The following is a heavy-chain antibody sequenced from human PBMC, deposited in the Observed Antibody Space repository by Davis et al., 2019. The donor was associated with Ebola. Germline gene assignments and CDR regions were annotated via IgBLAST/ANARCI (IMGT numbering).Heavy chain of an antibody. V-gene: IGHV1-46*01. Sequence: ASVKVSCKASGYTFTSYYMHWVRQAPGQGLEWMGIINPSGGSTSYAQKFQGRVTMTRDTSTSTVYMELSSLRSEDTAVYYCARDYYGSGSYSNIDYWGQGTLVTVSP. CDR1: GYTFTSYY. CDR2: INPSGGST. CDR3: ARDYYGSGSYSNIDY. J-gene: IGHJ4*02. D-gene: IGHD3-10*01.